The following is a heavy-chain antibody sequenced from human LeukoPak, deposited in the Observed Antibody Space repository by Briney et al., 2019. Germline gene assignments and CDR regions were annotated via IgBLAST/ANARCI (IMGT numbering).Heavy chain of an antibody. V-gene: IGHV3-21*01. Sequence: GGSLRLSCAASGFTFSSYSMNWVRQAPGKGLEGVSSISSSSSYIYYADSVKGRFTISRDNAKNSPYLQMNSLRAEDTAVYYCARDRSTSSNSIYYFDYWGQGTLVTVSS. CDR3: ARDRSTSSNSIYYFDY. J-gene: IGHJ4*02. D-gene: IGHD2-2*01. CDR1: GFTFSSYS. CDR2: ISSSSSYI.